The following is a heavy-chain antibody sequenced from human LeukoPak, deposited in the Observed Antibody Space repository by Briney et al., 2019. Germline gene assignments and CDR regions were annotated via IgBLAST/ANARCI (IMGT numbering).Heavy chain of an antibody. CDR3: ARDNMGGRYFDWLPSEYFQH. V-gene: IGHV1-46*01. D-gene: IGHD3-9*01. CDR2: INPSGGST. CDR1: GYTFTSYY. J-gene: IGHJ1*01. Sequence: ASVKVSCKASGYTFTSYYMHWVRQAPGQGLEWMGIINPSGGSTSYAQKFQGRVTMTRDTSTSTVYMELSSLRSEDTAVYYCARDNMGGRYFDWLPSEYFQHWGQGTLVTVSS.